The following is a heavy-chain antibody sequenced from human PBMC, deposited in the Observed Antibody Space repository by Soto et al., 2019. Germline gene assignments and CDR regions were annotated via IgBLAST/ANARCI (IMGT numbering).Heavy chain of an antibody. CDR1: GGSISSYY. CDR2: IYYSGST. D-gene: IGHD3-9*01. V-gene: IGHV4-59*01. CDR3: ARDNDRKDEDYYYGMDV. J-gene: IGHJ6*02. Sequence: SETLSLTCTVSGGSISSYYWSWIRQPPGKGLEWIGYIYYSGSTNYNPSLKSRVTISVDTSKNQFSLKLSSVTAADTAVYYCARDNDRKDEDYYYGMDVWGQGTTVTVSS.